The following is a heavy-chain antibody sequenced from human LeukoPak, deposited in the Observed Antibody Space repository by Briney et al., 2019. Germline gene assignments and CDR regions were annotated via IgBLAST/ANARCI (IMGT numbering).Heavy chain of an antibody. CDR2: IYYSGST. D-gene: IGHD1-26*01. Sequence: SETLSLTCTVSGGSISSYYWSWIRQPPGKGLEWIGYIYYSGSTNYNPSLKSRVTISVDTSKNQFSLKLSSVTAADTAVYYCARDLRVVGATRRVGWFDPWGQGTLVTVSS. V-gene: IGHV4-59*01. CDR1: GGSISSYY. J-gene: IGHJ5*02. CDR3: ARDLRVVGATRRVGWFDP.